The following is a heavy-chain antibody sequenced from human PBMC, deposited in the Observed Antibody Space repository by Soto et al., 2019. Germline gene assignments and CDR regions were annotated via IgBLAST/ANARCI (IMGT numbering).Heavy chain of an antibody. J-gene: IGHJ4*02. V-gene: IGHV4-31*03. Sequence: SETLSLACTVSGGSISSGGYYWSWIRQHPGKGLEWIGYIYYSGSTYYNPSLKSRVTISVDTSKNQFSLKLSSVTAADTAVYYCARWSRATGYRAQRTPVTGSS. CDR1: GGSISSGGYY. CDR3: ARWSRATGY. D-gene: IGHD3-3*01. CDR2: IYYSGST.